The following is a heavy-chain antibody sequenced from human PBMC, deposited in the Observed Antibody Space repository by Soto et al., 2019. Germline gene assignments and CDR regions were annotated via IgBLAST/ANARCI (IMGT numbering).Heavy chain of an antibody. CDR1: GFTFSNFG. V-gene: IGHV3-23*01. CDR2: IGVDGVTT. CDR3: ARSGAWYFDY. D-gene: IGHD1-26*01. J-gene: IGHJ4*02. Sequence: GSLRLSCVASGFTFSNFGMSWVRQAPGQGLQWVSIIGVDGVTTYYADSVKGRFTISRDNSKNTLYLQMNSLRAEDTAVYYCARSGAWYFDYWGQGTLVTVSS.